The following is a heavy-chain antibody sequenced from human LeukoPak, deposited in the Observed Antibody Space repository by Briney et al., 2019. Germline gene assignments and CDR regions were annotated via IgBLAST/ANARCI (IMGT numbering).Heavy chain of an antibody. CDR2: IRGKTHGGAT. J-gene: IGHJ4*02. CDR3: TRPLLQGLPYYFDY. CDR1: GFIFGDYA. V-gene: IGHV3-49*03. Sequence: GGSLRLSCTASGFIFGDYAMSWFRQAPGKGLEWVAFIRGKTHGGATEYAASVRGRFTISRDDSKSIAYLQMNSLEIEDTAVYYCTRPLLQGLPYYFDYWGQGTLVTVSS.